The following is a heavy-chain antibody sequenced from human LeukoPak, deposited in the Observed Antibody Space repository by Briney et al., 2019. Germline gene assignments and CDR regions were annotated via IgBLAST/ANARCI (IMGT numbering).Heavy chain of an antibody. Sequence: GGSLRLSCAASGFTVSSNYMSWVRQAPGKGLEWVSVIYSGGSTYYADSVKGRFTISRDNSKNTLYLQMNSLRAEDTAVYYCARVYDSSGYYPFDYWGQGTLVTVSS. CDR2: IYSGGST. CDR1: GFTVSSNY. CDR3: ARVYDSSGYYPFDY. D-gene: IGHD3-22*01. J-gene: IGHJ4*02. V-gene: IGHV3-66*01.